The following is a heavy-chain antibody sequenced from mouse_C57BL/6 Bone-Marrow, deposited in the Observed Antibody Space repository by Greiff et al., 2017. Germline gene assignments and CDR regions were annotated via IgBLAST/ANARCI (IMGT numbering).Heavy chain of an antibody. CDR3: ARGDYDEGGYAMDY. D-gene: IGHD2-4*01. J-gene: IGHJ4*01. CDR2: INPSTGGT. V-gene: IGHV1-42*01. Sequence: VQLQQSGPELVKPGASVKISCKASGYSFTGYYMNWVRQSPEMSLEWIGEINPSTGGTTYNQKFKAKATLTVDKSSSTAYMQLKSLTSEDSAVYYCARGDYDEGGYAMDYWGQGTSVTVSS. CDR1: GYSFTGYY.